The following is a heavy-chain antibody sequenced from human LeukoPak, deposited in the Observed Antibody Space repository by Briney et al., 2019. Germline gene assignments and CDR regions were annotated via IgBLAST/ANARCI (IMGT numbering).Heavy chain of an antibody. Sequence: PGGSLRLSWAASEFSFGSNYMTWFGQAPGKGLGWVSGINWNGGSTGYADSVKGRFTISRDNAKNSLYLQMNSLRAEDTAVYYCASWVRGVIANNFDYWGQGTLVTVSS. CDR2: INWNGGST. CDR1: EFSFGSNY. CDR3: ASWVRGVIANNFDY. V-gene: IGHV3-20*04. J-gene: IGHJ4*02. D-gene: IGHD3-10*01.